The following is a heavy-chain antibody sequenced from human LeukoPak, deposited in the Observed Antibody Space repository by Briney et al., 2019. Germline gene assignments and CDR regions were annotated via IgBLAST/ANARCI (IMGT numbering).Heavy chain of an antibody. Sequence: SETLSLTCTDSGGSISSVGYCWSWIRQFPGRGLEWIGYMYYGGNSYYNPSLKSRVNISVGTSKNQFSLKLNSVTAADTAVYYCARYSSTYFFDHWGQGILVTVSS. J-gene: IGHJ4*02. D-gene: IGHD6-13*01. CDR3: ARYSSTYFFDH. CDR2: MYYGGNS. CDR1: GGSISSVGYC. V-gene: IGHV4-31*03.